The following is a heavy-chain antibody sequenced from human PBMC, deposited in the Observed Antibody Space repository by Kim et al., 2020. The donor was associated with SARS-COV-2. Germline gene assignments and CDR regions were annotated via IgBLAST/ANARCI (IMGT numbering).Heavy chain of an antibody. CDR1: GFTFSSYA. CDR3: AKEVRPYSRTYYYYGMDV. V-gene: IGHV3-23*01. D-gene: IGHD6-13*01. Sequence: GGSLRLSCAASGFTFSSYAMSWVRQAPGKGLEWVSAISGSGGSTYYADSVKGRFTISRDNSKNTLYLQMNSLRAEDTAVYYCAKEVRPYSRTYYYYGMDVWGQGTTVTVSS. CDR2: ISGSGGST. J-gene: IGHJ6*02.